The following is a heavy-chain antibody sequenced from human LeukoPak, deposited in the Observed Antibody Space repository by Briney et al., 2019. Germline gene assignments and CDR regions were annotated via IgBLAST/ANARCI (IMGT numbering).Heavy chain of an antibody. CDR1: GFTFSSYA. D-gene: IGHD3-3*01. CDR3: AKSSIFGVTRGFDY. CDR2: ISGSGGST. J-gene: IGHJ4*02. Sequence: GGSLRLSCAASGFTFSSYAMSWVRQAPGKGLEWVSAISGSGGSTYYADSVKGRFTISRDNSNNTLYLQMNSLRPDDTAVYYCAKSSIFGVTRGFDYWGQGTLVTVSS. V-gene: IGHV3-23*01.